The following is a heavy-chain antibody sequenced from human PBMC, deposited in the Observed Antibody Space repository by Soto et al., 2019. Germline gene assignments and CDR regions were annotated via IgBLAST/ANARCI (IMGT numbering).Heavy chain of an antibody. J-gene: IGHJ4*02. CDR1: GFTFDDYG. CDR2: INWNGAST. V-gene: IGHV3-20*04. Sequence: GGSLRLSCAASGFTFDDYGMSWVRQAPGKGLEWVSGINWNGASTAYADSVKGRFTISRDNAKNSLYLQMNSLKTDDTAVYYCTRVRLGSSRSSDYWGQGILVTVSS. CDR3: TRVRLGSSRSSDY. D-gene: IGHD6-19*01.